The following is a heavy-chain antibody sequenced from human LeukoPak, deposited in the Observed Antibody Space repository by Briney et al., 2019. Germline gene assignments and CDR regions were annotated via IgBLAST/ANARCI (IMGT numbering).Heavy chain of an antibody. CDR3: TSASIAAAGKFDY. V-gene: IGHV3-49*04. CDR1: GFTFSSYS. J-gene: IGHJ4*02. CDR2: IRSKAYGGTT. Sequence: PGGSLRLSCAASGFTFSSYSMNWVRQAPGKGLEWVGFIRSKAYGGTTEYAASVKGRFTISRDDSKSIAYLQMNSLKTEDTAVYYCTSASIAAAGKFDYWGQGTLVTVSS. D-gene: IGHD6-13*01.